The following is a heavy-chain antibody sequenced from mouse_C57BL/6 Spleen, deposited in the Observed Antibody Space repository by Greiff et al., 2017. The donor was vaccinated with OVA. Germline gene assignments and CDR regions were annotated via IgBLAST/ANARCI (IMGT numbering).Heavy chain of an antibody. Sequence: QVQLQQPGTELVKPGASVKLSCKASGYTFTSYWMHWVKQRPGQGLEWIGNINPSNGGTNYNEKFKSKATLTVDKSSSTAYMQHSSLTSEDSAVYDFARKGIYYDYDYLDYWGQGTTLTVSS. V-gene: IGHV1-53*01. CDR1: GYTFTSYW. CDR3: ARKGIYYDYDYLDY. J-gene: IGHJ2*01. D-gene: IGHD2-4*01. CDR2: INPSNGGT.